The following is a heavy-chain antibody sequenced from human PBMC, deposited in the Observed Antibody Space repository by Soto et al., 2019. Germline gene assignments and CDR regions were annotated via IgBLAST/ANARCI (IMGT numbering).Heavy chain of an antibody. CDR3: ARHISSSWYTSGYYFDY. D-gene: IGHD6-13*01. CDR2: IYYSGST. V-gene: IGHV4-39*01. J-gene: IGHJ4*02. CDR1: GGSISSSSYY. Sequence: SSETLSLTCTVSGGSISSSSYYWGWIRQPPGKGLGWIGSIYYSGSTYYNPSLKSRVTISVDTSKNQFSLKLSSVTAADTAVYYCARHISSSWYTSGYYFDYWGQGTLVTVSS.